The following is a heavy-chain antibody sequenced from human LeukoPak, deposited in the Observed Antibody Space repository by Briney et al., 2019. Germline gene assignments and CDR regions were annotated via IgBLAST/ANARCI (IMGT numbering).Heavy chain of an antibody. CDR2: INPNTGDT. CDR3: ARDMWQQFDWFDP. CDR1: GYTFTGYY. J-gene: IGHJ5*02. D-gene: IGHD6-13*01. V-gene: IGHV1-2*02. Sequence: ASVKVSCKASGYTFTGYYMHWVRQAPGQGLEWMGWINPNTGDTNYAQKFQGRVTMTRDTSLSTAYMELSRLRSDDTAVYFCARDMWQQFDWFDPWGQGTLLTVSS.